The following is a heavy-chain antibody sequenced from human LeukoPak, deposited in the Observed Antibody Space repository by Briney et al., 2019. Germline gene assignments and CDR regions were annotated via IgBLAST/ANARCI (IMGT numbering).Heavy chain of an antibody. D-gene: IGHD6-13*01. J-gene: IGHJ4*02. CDR1: GFTFSSYA. CDR2: ISGSGGST. Sequence: GGSLRLSCAASGFTFSSYAMSWVRQAPGKGLEWVSTISGSGGSTYYADSVKGRFTISRDNSKITLYLQMNSLRAGDTAVYYCAKGDIAAAANFDYWGLGTLVTVSS. CDR3: AKGDIAAAANFDY. V-gene: IGHV3-23*01.